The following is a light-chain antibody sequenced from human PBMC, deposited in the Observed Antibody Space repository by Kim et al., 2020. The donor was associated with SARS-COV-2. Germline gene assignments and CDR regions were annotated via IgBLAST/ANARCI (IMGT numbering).Light chain of an antibody. CDR3: QQSFTTPT. J-gene: IGKJ1*01. Sequence: DLQMTQSPSSLSASVGDRVTITCRANQSINSYLSWYQHKPGKAPKLLISAASTLQGGVPSRFSGSGSGTDFTLTISSLQPEDFVTYYCQQSFTTPTFGQGTKVDIK. V-gene: IGKV1-39*01. CDR1: QSINSY. CDR2: AAS.